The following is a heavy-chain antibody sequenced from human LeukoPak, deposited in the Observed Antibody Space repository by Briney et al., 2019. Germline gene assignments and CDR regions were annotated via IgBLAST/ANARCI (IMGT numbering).Heavy chain of an antibody. Sequence: GGSLRLSCAASGFTFSSYWMHWVRQAPGKGLVWVSRINSDGSSTSYADSVKGRFTISRDNAKNTLYLQMNSLRAEDTAVYYCARESADYSNYVSDYWGQGTLVTVSS. CDR2: INSDGSST. J-gene: IGHJ4*02. V-gene: IGHV3-74*01. CDR3: ARESADYSNYVSDY. CDR1: GFTFSSYW. D-gene: IGHD4-11*01.